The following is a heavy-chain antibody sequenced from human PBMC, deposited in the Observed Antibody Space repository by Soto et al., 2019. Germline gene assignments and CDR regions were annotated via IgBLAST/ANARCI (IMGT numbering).Heavy chain of an antibody. CDR1: GYTFTSYD. CDR3: ARGINYYDSGDDAFDI. CDR2: MNPNSGNT. Sequence: QVQLVQSGAEVKKPGASVKVSCKASGYTFTSYDINWVRQATGQGLEWMGWMNPNSGNTGYAQKCQGRVTMTRNTSISTAYRELSSLRSEDPAVYYCARGINYYDSGDDAFDIWGQGTMVTVSS. D-gene: IGHD3-10*01. V-gene: IGHV1-8*01. J-gene: IGHJ3*02.